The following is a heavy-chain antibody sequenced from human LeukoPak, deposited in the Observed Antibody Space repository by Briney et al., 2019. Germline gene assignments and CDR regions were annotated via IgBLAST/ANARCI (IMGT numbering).Heavy chain of an antibody. CDR3: ARGLAKVQEVRGVIITSDYYYYMDV. CDR2: IIPIFGTA. Sequence: SVKVSCKASGGTFSSYAISWVRQAPGQGLEWMGGIIPIFGTANYAQKFQGRVTITADKSTSTAYMELSSLRSEDTAVYYCARGLAKVQEVRGVIITSDYYYYMDVWGKGTTVTISS. V-gene: IGHV1-69*06. CDR1: GGTFSSYA. J-gene: IGHJ6*03. D-gene: IGHD3-10*01.